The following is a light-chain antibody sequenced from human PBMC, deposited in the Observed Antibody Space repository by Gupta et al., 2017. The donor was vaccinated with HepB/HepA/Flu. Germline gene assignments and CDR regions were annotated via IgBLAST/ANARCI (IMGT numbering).Light chain of an antibody. CDR3: VTWDASLNSWV. Sequence: QSLLTQPPSASGTPGQRVIIPCSGSSSNIGSDTVNWYQQVPGTAPKLLIFGNNQRPSGVPDRFSGSKSGTSASLAISGLQSEDEADYYCVTWDASLNSWVFGGGTKLTVL. J-gene: IGLJ3*02. V-gene: IGLV1-44*01. CDR2: GNN. CDR1: SSNIGSDT.